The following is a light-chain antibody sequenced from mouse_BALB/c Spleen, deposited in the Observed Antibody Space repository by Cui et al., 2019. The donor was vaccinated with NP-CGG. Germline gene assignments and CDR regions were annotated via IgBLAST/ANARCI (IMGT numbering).Light chain of an antibody. CDR2: GTN. Sequence: AVVTQESAPTTSPGETVTLTCRSSTGAVTTSHYANWVQEKPDHLFTGLIGGTNNRAPGVPARFSGSLIGDKAALTITGAQTEDEAIYFCALWYSNHWVFGGGTKLTVL. CDR3: ALWYSNHWV. V-gene: IGLV1*01. J-gene: IGLJ1*01. CDR1: TGAVTTSHY.